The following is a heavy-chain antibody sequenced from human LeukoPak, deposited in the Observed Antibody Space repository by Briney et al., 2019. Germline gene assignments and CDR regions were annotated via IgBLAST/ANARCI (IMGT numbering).Heavy chain of an antibody. CDR3: ARHGDRLRFAMDV. CDR1: GGSISCSTSY. CDR2: IFHRGTT. J-gene: IGHJ6*02. D-gene: IGHD2-21*02. V-gene: IGHV4-39*01. Sequence: SETLSLTCSVYGGSISCSTSYWGWILQPPGEGLELIVNIFHRGTTYPHPSLQRRVTFSVATSKNLFPMNLTSVTVADTAVYYCARHGDRLRFAMDVWGQGTTVTVSS.